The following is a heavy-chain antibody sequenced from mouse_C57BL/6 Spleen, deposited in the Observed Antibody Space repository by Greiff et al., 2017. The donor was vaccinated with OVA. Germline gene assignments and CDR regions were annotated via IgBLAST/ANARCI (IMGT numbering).Heavy chain of an antibody. Sequence: EVKLMESGGDLVKPGGSLKLSCAASGFTFSSYGMSWVRQTPDKRLEWVATISSGGSYTYYPDSVKGRFTISRDNAKNTLYLQMSSLKSEDTAMYYCARQGGLRGYFDVWGTGTTVTVSS. CDR2: ISSGGSYT. J-gene: IGHJ1*03. CDR1: GFTFSSYG. V-gene: IGHV5-6*01. CDR3: ARQGGLRGYFDV.